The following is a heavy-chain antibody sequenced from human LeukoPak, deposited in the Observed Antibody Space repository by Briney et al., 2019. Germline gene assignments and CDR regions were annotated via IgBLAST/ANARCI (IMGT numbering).Heavy chain of an antibody. CDR1: GFTFSSYG. CDR2: ISWNSGSI. J-gene: IGHJ4*02. D-gene: IGHD5-18*01. Sequence: PGGSLRLSCAASGFTFSSYGMHWVRQAPGKGLEWVSGISWNSGSIGYADSVKGRFTISRDNAKNSLYLQMNSLRAEDMALYYCAKDINPWIRPPQFDYWGQGTLVTVSS. V-gene: IGHV3-9*03. CDR3: AKDINPWIRPPQFDY.